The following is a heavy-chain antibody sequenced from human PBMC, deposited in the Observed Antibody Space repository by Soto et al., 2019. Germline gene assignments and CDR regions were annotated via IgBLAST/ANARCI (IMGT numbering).Heavy chain of an antibody. V-gene: IGHV3-23*01. CDR3: ACLAWFGDPVPPFDC. J-gene: IGHJ4*02. D-gene: IGHD3-10*01. Sequence: GGSLRLSCAASGFTFSTYAMAWVRQAPGKGLEWVSGIIVSVVITNHADSVKGRFIISRDNSKNMVFLQMNSLRAEDTAVYYCACLAWFGDPVPPFDCWGQGTVVTVSS. CDR2: IIVSVVIT. CDR1: GFTFSTYA.